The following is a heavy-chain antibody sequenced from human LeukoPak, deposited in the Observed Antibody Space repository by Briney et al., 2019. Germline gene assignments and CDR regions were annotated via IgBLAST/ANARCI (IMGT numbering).Heavy chain of an antibody. CDR2: IYYSGST. J-gene: IGHJ4*02. V-gene: IGHV4-39*07. Sequence: SETLSLTCTVSGGSIDSSSYYWGWIRQPPGKGLEWIGSIYYSGSTYYNPSLKSRVTISVDTSKNQFSLKLSSVTAADTAVYYCARGPTWTVFDYWGQGTLVTVSS. CDR3: ARGPTWTVFDY. CDR1: GGSIDSSSYY. D-gene: IGHD3/OR15-3a*01.